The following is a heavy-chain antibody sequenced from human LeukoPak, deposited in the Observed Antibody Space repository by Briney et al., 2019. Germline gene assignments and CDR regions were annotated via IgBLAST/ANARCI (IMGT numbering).Heavy chain of an antibody. CDR2: SYYSEST. V-gene: IGHV4-39*01. Sequence: PSETLSLTCTVSGGSISSSSNYWGWIRQPPGKGLEGIGSSYYSESTYYNPPPKSRVTISEDTSKNQFSLKLSSVTAGDTAVYYCARGRGGYNWDYWGQGTLVTVSS. D-gene: IGHD5-24*01. CDR3: ARGRGGYNWDY. CDR1: GGSISSSSNY. J-gene: IGHJ4*02.